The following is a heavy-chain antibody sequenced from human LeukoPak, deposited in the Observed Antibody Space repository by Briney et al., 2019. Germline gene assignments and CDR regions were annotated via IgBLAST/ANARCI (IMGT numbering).Heavy chain of an antibody. V-gene: IGHV4-39*07. D-gene: IGHD3-22*01. CDR2: IYYSGST. CDR3: ARGYDSSGYYHY. CDR1: GGSISSSSYY. Sequence: SETLSLTCTVSGGSISSSSYYWGWIRQPPGKGLEWIGSIYYSGSTYYNPSLKSRVTISVDRSKNQFSLKLSSVTAADTAVYYCARGYDSSGYYHYWGQGTLVTVSS. J-gene: IGHJ4*02.